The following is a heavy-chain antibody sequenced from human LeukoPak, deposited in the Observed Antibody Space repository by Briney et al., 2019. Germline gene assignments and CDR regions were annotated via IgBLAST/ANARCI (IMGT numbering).Heavy chain of an antibody. Sequence: ASVKVSCKASGYTFTSYAMNWVRQAPGQGLEWMGWINPNSGGTNYAQKFQGRVTMTRDTSISTAYMELSRLRSDDTAVYYCARDYDFWSGYDYWGQGTLVTVSS. CDR2: INPNSGGT. V-gene: IGHV1-2*02. CDR3: ARDYDFWSGYDY. J-gene: IGHJ4*02. D-gene: IGHD3-3*01. CDR1: GYTFTSYA.